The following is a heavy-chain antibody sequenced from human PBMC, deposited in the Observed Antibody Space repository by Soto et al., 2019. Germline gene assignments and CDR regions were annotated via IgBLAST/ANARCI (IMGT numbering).Heavy chain of an antibody. D-gene: IGHD3-16*02. V-gene: IGHV4-34*01. Sequence: QVQLQQWGAGLLKPSETLSLTCAVYGGSFSGYYWSWIRQPPGKGLEWIGEINHSGSTNYNPSLKSRVTISVDTSTDQCSLKLSSVTAADTAVYYCAGRIMITFGGVIVMGGAYYYYGMDVWGQGTTVTVSS. J-gene: IGHJ6*02. CDR2: INHSGST. CDR3: AGRIMITFGGVIVMGGAYYYYGMDV. CDR1: GGSFSGYY.